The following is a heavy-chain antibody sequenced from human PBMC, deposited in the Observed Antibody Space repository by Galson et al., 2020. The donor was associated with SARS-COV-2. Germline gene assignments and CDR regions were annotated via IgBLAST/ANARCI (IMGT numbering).Heavy chain of an antibody. D-gene: IGHD3-3*01. J-gene: IGHJ4*02. CDR2: ISGSGTNT. CDR3: AKVSKTVFGVLTQNYNFDY. V-gene: IGHV3-23*01. Sequence: LSLTCAASGFTFSNYAMSWVRQAPGKGLQWVSSISGSGTNTYHADSVKGRFTISRDNSKNTLYLQMNTLRAEDTAVYYCAKVSKTVFGVLTQNYNFDYWGQGTLVTVSS. CDR1: GFTFSNYA.